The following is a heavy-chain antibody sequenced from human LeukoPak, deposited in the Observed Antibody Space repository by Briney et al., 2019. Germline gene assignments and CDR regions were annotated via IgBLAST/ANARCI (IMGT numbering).Heavy chain of an antibody. CDR3: ARSLGVVDALDY. D-gene: IGHD2-15*01. V-gene: IGHV4-4*09. Sequence: PSETLSLTCTVSGGSISSLYWSWIRQPPGKGLEWIGHMYNSGRTRYNPSLQSRVTISADTSKNQFSLKLSSVTAADTAVYYCARSLGVVDALDYWGQGTLVTVSS. CDR1: GGSISSLY. CDR2: MYNSGRT. J-gene: IGHJ4*02.